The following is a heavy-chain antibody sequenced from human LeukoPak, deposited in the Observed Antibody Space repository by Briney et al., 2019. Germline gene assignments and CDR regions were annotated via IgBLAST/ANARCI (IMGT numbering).Heavy chain of an antibody. D-gene: IGHD3-10*01. CDR1: GYTFTSYG. CDR3: ARVEGNKYGSASYSYYYYGMDV. Sequence: SVKVSCKASGYTFTSYGISWVRQAPGQGLEWMGWINSYNGNTNYAQKSQGRVTMTTDTSTSTAYMELRSLRSDDTAVYYCARVEGNKYGSASYSYYYYGMDVWGQGTTVTVSS. CDR2: INSYNGNT. J-gene: IGHJ6*02. V-gene: IGHV1-18*01.